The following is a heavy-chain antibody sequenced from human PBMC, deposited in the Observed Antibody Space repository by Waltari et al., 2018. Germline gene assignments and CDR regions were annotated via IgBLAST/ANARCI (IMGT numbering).Heavy chain of an antibody. CDR1: GGSISNYF. D-gene: IGHD3-22*01. J-gene: IGHJ4*02. V-gene: IGHV4-59*08. CDR3: ARQRYYYDESGYYHHFDH. Sequence: QVQLQESGPGLVKPAETLSLPCTASGGSISNYFWSWSRRPPGKGLEWIGYSYYSGSTSYTPSLKSRVTISVDTSKNQVSLNLSSVTAADTAVYYCARQRYYYDESGYYHHFDHWGPGSLVTVSS. CDR2: SYYSGST.